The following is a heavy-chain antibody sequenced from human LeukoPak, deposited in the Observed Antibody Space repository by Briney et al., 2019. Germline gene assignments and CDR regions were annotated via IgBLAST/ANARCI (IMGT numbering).Heavy chain of an antibody. CDR3: ASGFGFDCSSTSCSYFDY. CDR1: GFTFSSYW. CDR2: IKQDGSEK. D-gene: IGHD2-2*01. V-gene: IGHV3-7*01. J-gene: IGHJ4*02. Sequence: PGGSLRLSCAASGFTFSSYWMSWVRQAPGKGLGWVANIKQDGSEKYYVDSVKGRFTISRDNAKNSLYLQMNSLRAEDTAVYYCASGFGFDCSSTSCSYFDYWGQGTLVTVSS.